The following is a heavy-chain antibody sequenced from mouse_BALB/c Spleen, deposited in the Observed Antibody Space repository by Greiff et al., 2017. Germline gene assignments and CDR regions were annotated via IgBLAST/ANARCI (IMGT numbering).Heavy chain of an antibody. CDR2: INPNNGGT. D-gene: IGHD2-1*01. J-gene: IGHJ2*01. V-gene: IGHV1-18*01. CDR1: GYTFTDYN. Sequence: EVKLQESGPELVKPGASVKIPCKASGYTFTDYNMDWVKQSHGKSLEWIGDINPNNGGTIYNQKFKGKATLIVDKSSSTAYMELRSLTSEDTAVYYCARDGGYGNYGLDYWGQGTTLTVSS. CDR3: ARDGGYGNYGLDY.